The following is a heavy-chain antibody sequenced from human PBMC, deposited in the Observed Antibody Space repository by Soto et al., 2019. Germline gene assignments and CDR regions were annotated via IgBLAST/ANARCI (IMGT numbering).Heavy chain of an antibody. CDR2: IYYSGST. Sequence: SETLSLTCTVSGGSISCYYLSWVRQPPGKGLEWIGYIYYSGSTNYNPSLKSRVTISVDTSKNQFSMKLSSVTAADTAVYYCARDVHSDYGDYVFDYGGQGTLVTVSS. J-gene: IGHJ4*02. D-gene: IGHD4-17*01. CDR1: GGSISCYY. V-gene: IGHV4-59*01. CDR3: ARDVHSDYGDYVFDY.